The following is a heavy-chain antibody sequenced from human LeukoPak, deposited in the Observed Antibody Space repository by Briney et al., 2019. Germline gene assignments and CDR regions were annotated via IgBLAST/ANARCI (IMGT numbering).Heavy chain of an antibody. V-gene: IGHV1-69*05. CDR3: ARVKRDSSSWYMEFDY. J-gene: IGHJ4*02. CDR1: GGTFSSYA. D-gene: IGHD6-13*01. Sequence: ASVKVSCKASGGTFSSYAISWVRQAPGQGLEWMRGIVPIFGTANYAQKLQGRVTMTTDTSTSTAYMELRSLRSDDTAVYYCARVKRDSSSWYMEFDYWGQGTLVTVSS. CDR2: IVPIFGTA.